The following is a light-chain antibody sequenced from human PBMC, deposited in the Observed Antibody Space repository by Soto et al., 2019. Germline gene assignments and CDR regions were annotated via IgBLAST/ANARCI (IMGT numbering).Light chain of an antibody. V-gene: IGLV1-40*01. Sequence: QSVLTQPPSVSGTPGQRVTISCTGSSSNIGAGHDVHWYKKLAETAPKVLIYGNSNRPSGVPDRFSGSKSGTSASLAITGLQAEDEADYYCQSYDSSLSGYVFGTGTKVTVL. CDR3: QSYDSSLSGYV. J-gene: IGLJ1*01. CDR2: GNS. CDR1: SSNIGAGHD.